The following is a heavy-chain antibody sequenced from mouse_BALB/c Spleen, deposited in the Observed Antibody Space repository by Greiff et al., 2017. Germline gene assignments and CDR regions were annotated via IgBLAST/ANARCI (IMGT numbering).Heavy chain of an antibody. D-gene: IGHD1-1*01. V-gene: IGHV5-6-5*01. CDR3: ARDYYGGSYLDY. CDR2: ISSGGST. J-gene: IGHJ2*01. CDR1: GFTFSSYA. Sequence: EVQLVESGGGLVKPGGSLKLSCAASGFTFSSYAMSWVRQTPEKRLEWVASISSGGSTYYPDSVNGRFTIARDNARNILYLQMSSLRSEDTAMYYCARDYYGGSYLDYWGQGTALTVSS.